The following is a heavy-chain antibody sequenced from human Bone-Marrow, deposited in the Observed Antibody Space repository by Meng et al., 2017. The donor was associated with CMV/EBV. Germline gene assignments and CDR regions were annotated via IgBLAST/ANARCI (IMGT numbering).Heavy chain of an antibody. CDR1: GFTFSSYG. CDR2: IWYDGSNK. Sequence: GESLKISCAASGFTFSSYGMHWVRQAPGKGLEWVAVIWYDGSNKYYADSVKGRFTISRDNSKNTLYLQMNSLRAEDTAVHYCAKDQSGWYSVYYYGMDVWGQGTTVTVSS. CDR3: AKDQSGWYSVYYYGMDV. V-gene: IGHV3-33*06. D-gene: IGHD6-19*01. J-gene: IGHJ6*02.